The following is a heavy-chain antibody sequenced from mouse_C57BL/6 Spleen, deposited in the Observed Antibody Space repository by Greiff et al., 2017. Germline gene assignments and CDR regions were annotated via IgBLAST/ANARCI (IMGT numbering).Heavy chain of an antibody. Sequence: QVQLQQSGAELVKPGASVKLSCKASGYTFTEYTIHWVQQRSGQGLEWIGWFYPGSGSIKYNEKFKDKATLTADKSSSTVSMELSRLTSEDSAVSFCVRHEKRQTGYYYAMGDWGQGTSVTVSS. CDR1: GYTFTEYT. V-gene: IGHV1-62-2*01. CDR3: VRHEKRQTGYYYAMGD. D-gene: IGHD2-12*01. CDR2: FYPGSGSI. J-gene: IGHJ4*01.